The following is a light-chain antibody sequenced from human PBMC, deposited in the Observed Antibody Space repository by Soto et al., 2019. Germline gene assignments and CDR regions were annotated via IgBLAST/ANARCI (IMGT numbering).Light chain of an antibody. V-gene: IGKV1-5*03. CDR3: QEYNSDSGLT. Sequence: DIQMTQSPSTLSASVGDRVTITCRASQSISSWLAWYQQKPGKAPKLLIYTASNLKSGVPSRFSGSGSGTEFTLTISSLQPDDLATYYCQEYNSDSGLTFGGGTKVEIK. CDR1: QSISSW. CDR2: TAS. J-gene: IGKJ4*01.